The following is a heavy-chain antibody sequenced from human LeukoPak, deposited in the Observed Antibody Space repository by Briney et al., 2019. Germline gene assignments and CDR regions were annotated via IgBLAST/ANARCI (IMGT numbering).Heavy chain of an antibody. Sequence: GGSLRLSCAASGFTFSSYAMHWVRQAPGKGLEWVAVISYDGSNKYYADSVKGRFTTSRDNSKNTLYLQMNSLRAEDTAVYYCARTHYDSSGWYGDYWGQGTLVTVSS. V-gene: IGHV3-30*04. J-gene: IGHJ4*02. CDR3: ARTHYDSSGWYGDY. D-gene: IGHD6-19*01. CDR1: GFTFSSYA. CDR2: ISYDGSNK.